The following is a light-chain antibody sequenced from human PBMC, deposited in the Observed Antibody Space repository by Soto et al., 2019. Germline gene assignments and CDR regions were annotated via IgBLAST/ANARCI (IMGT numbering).Light chain of an antibody. CDR2: EVS. Sequence: QSALTQPASVSGSPGQSITISCTGTSSDVGAYDFVSWYQQHPDKAPKLMIYEVSNRPSGVSNRFSGSKCVNTATLTISGLQAEDEADYYCSSYTSSSTRVFGTGTKLTVL. CDR3: SSYTSSSTRV. V-gene: IGLV2-14*03. CDR1: SSDVGAYDF. J-gene: IGLJ1*01.